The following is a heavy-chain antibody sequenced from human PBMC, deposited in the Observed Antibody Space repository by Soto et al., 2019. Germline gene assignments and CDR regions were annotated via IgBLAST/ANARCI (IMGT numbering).Heavy chain of an antibody. CDR1: GYTFTGDY. V-gene: IGHV1-2*02. CDR2: INPNRGGR. CDR3: ASERKLVDY. J-gene: IGHJ4*02. Sequence: GASVKVSGKASGYTFTGDYMHWVRQAPGQGLEWMGWINPNRGGRNYAQKFQGRVTMTRATSISTAYMELSRLRSDDTAVYYCASERKLVDYWGRGTLVSVCS. D-gene: IGHD6-6*01.